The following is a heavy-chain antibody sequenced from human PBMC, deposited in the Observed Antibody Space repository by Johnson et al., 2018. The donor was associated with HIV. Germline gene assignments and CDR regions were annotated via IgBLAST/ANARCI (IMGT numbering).Heavy chain of an antibody. J-gene: IGHJ3*02. V-gene: IGHV3-33*01. CDR3: VRDPDPSSYRALDI. Sequence: QVQLVESGGGVVQPGRSLRLSCAASGFTFSSYGMHWVRQAPGKGLEWVAVIWYDGSNKYYADSVKGRFTISRDNSKNTLYLQMNSLRAEDTAVYYCVRDPDPSSYRALDIWGQGTMVTVSS. CDR2: IWYDGSNK. CDR1: GFTFSSYG. D-gene: IGHD5-12*01.